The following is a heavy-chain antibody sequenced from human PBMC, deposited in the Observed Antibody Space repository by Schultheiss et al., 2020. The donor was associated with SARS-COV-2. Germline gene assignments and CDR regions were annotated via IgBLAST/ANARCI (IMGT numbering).Heavy chain of an antibody. CDR1: GFTFRSYA. CDR2: ISGSGGST. D-gene: IGHD5-18*01. J-gene: IGHJ4*02. CDR3: ARGYSYGCFDS. V-gene: IGHV3-23*01. Sequence: GGSLRLSCAASGFTFRSYAMSWVRQAPGKGLEWVSAISGSGGSTYYADSVKGRFTISRDNSMDTLYLQMNSLRAEDTAVYYCARGYSYGCFDSWGQGTRVTVSS.